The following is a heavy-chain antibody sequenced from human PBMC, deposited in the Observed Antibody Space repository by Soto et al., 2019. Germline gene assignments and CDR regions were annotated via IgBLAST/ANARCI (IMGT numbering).Heavy chain of an antibody. CDR3: ARGGEMADFDY. CDR2: INPNSGGT. J-gene: IGHJ4*02. CDR1: GYTFTGYY. V-gene: IGHV1-2*04. D-gene: IGHD3-10*01. Sequence: QVQLVQSGAEVKKPGASVKVSCKASGYTFTGYYMHWVRQAPGQGLEWMGWINPNSGGTNYAQKCHGWVTMTRDTSISTAYMELSRRRSDDTAVYYCARGGEMADFDYWGQGTLVTVSS.